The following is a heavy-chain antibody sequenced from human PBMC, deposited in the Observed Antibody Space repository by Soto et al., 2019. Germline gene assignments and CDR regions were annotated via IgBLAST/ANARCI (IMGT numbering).Heavy chain of an antibody. Sequence: SETLSLTCTVSGGSISSYYWSWIRQPPGKGLEWIGYIYYSGSTNYNPSLKSRVTISVDTSKNQFSLKLSSVTAADTAVYYCAQLPSSAPLGVWGQGTTVTVSS. CDR3: AQLPSSAPLGV. CDR1: GGSISSYY. D-gene: IGHD6-19*01. J-gene: IGHJ6*02. V-gene: IGHV4-59*01. CDR2: IYYSGST.